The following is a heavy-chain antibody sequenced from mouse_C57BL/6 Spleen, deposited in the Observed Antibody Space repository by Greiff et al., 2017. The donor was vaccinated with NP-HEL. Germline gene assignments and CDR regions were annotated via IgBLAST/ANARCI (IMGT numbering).Heavy chain of an antibody. CDR1: GFSFNTYA. V-gene: IGHV10-1*01. Sequence: EVQLVESGGGLVQPKGSLKLSCAASGFSFNTYAMNWVRQAPGKGLEWVARIRSKSNNYATYYADSVKDRFTISRDDSESMLYLQMNNLKTEDTAMYYCVRQSPRYYFDYWGQGTTLTVSS. CDR2: IRSKSNNYAT. CDR3: VRQSPRYYFDY. J-gene: IGHJ2*01.